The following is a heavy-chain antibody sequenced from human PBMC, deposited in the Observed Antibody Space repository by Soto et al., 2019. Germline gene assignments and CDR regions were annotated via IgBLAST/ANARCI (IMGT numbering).Heavy chain of an antibody. CDR2: ISDSGRSI. J-gene: IGHJ4*02. CDR1: GFTFNSYS. Sequence: HPGGSLRLSCAASGFTFNSYSMNWVRQAPGKGLEWVSYISDSGRSIYYADSVSGRFTISRDNAKNSLYLQMNSLRDEDTAVYYCTRAFGSGWYRAPDYWGQGTLVTVSS. CDR3: TRAFGSGWYRAPDY. V-gene: IGHV3-48*02. D-gene: IGHD6-19*01.